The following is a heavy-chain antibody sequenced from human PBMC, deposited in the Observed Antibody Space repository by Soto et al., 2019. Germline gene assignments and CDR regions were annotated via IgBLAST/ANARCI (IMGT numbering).Heavy chain of an antibody. V-gene: IGHV1-3*01. CDR3: ARLLSFGELTLDS. D-gene: IGHD3-10*01. J-gene: IGHJ4*02. CDR1: GYSFTTYA. CDR2: INAGNGNA. Sequence: QVQLVQSGAEVKKPGASVKVSCKASGYSFTTYAIHWLRRAPGKGFEWIVWINAGNGNAKYSQKFRGRVTITRDTSETTTYMELSSLRSEDTAVYYCARLLSFGELTLDSWGQGSLVTVSS.